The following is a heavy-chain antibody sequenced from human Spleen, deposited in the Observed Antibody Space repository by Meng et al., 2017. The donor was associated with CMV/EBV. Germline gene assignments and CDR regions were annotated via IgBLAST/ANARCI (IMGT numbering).Heavy chain of an antibody. CDR3: ARAEYHWNAFDP. D-gene: IGHD1-20*01. CDR1: GTASGSATRW. J-gene: IGHJ5*02. CDR2: ILHTGKT. Sequence: VSGTASGSATRWWAWVRQPPGKGLGWIGEILHTGKTNYNPTLKSRINMSVDKSNNRFSLKLTSVTASDTAVYYCARAEYHWNAFDPWGQGTLVTVSS. V-gene: IGHV4-4*02.